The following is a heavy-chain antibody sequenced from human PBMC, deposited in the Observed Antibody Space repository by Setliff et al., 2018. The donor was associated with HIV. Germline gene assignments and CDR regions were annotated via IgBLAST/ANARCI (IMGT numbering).Heavy chain of an antibody. CDR1: GYSFTSYW. CDR2: IYPGDSDT. V-gene: IGHV5-51*01. CDR3: ARVRVGANDGFDL. J-gene: IGHJ3*01. D-gene: IGHD1-26*01. Sequence: PGESRQISCKGFGYSFTSYWIGWVRQMPGNGLEWMGIIYPGDSDTRYSPSSQGPVTISADESINTAYLQWSRLKASDTSMYFCARVRVGANDGFDLWGQGTMVTVSS.